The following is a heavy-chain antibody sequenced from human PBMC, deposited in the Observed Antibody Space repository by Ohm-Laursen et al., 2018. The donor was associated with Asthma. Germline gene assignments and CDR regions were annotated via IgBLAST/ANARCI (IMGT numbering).Heavy chain of an antibody. Sequence: GASLRISCKGSGYRFTTYWIGWVRQMPGKGLEWMGIIYPGDSDTRYSQSFQGQVTPSADKSINPAYLQWSSLKSSDTAMYYCARLHSYGFEYWGQGTLVTVSS. V-gene: IGHV5-51*01. CDR1: GYRFTTYW. CDR3: ARLHSYGFEY. CDR2: IYPGDSDT. D-gene: IGHD5-18*01. J-gene: IGHJ4*02.